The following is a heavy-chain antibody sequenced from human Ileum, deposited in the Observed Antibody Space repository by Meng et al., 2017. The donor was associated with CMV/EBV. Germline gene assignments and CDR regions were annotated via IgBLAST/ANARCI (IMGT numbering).Heavy chain of an antibody. CDR2: INESGDRT. D-gene: IGHD3/OR15-3a*01. CDR1: GFTFSTYS. CDR3: VNRAWMDF. V-gene: IGHV3-23*01. Sequence: VQLLQAGGSLEQPGGSLRLSCEASGFTFSTYSMTWVRQAPGKGLEWVSGINESGDRTYHADSVKGRFTISRDNSKNTLYLQMNSLRVEDTAIYYCVNRAWMDFWGQGNLVTVSS. J-gene: IGHJ4*02.